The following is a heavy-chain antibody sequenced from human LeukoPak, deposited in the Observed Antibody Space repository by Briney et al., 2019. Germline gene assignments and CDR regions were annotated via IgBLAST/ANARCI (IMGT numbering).Heavy chain of an antibody. V-gene: IGHV3-9*01. CDR2: ISWNSGSI. Sequence: TGGSLRLSCAASGFTFDDYAMHWVRQAPGKGLEWVSGISWNSGSIGYADSVKGRFTISRDNAKNSLYLQMNSLRAEDTALYYCAKEAVRRYYFDYWGQGTLVTVSS. CDR3: AKEAVRRYYFDY. CDR1: GFTFDDYA. D-gene: IGHD2-2*01. J-gene: IGHJ4*02.